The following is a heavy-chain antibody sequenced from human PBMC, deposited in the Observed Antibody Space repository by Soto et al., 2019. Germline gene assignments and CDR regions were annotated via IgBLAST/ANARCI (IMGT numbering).Heavy chain of an antibody. J-gene: IGHJ4*02. CDR1: GFTFSSYW. V-gene: IGHV3-74*01. CDR2: VSSDGSST. Sequence: DVQLVESGGGLVQPGESLRLSCAASGFTFSSYWMHWIRQAPGKGLVWVSRVSSDGSSTVYANSVKGRLTISSDNAKNTLYLQMNSLSDEDTAVYYCARGLPNFSSFDSWGQGTLVTVSS. CDR3: ARGLPNFSSFDS. D-gene: IGHD5-12*01.